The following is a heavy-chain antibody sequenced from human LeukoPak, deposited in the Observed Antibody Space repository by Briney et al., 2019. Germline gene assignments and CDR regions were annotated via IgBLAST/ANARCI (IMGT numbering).Heavy chain of an antibody. J-gene: IGHJ4*02. CDR3: ARGGTAKGHFDY. CDR2: IYYSGSA. V-gene: IGHV4-59*08. Sequence: PETLSLTCTASGGSISNYYGTRIRQPPGKGLEWIGYIYYSGSANYNPSLKSRVAISVDTSTNQFSLKLNSVTAADTAVYYCARGGTAKGHFDYWGQGSLVTVSS. CDR1: GGSISNYY. D-gene: IGHD6-13*01.